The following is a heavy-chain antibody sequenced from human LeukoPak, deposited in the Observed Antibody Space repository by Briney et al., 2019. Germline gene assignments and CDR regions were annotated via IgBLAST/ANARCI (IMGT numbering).Heavy chain of an antibody. Sequence: GGSLRLSCAASGYTFSNYAMSWVRQAPGKGLEWVSVISGSGGSAYYADSVKGRFTISRDNSKNALYLQMNSLPAKDTAVYYCAKTQNTRSFSDAWGQGTLVTVSS. J-gene: IGHJ5*02. CDR3: AKTQNTRSFSDA. CDR2: ISGSGGSA. V-gene: IGHV3-23*01. CDR1: GYTFSNYA. D-gene: IGHD2-2*01.